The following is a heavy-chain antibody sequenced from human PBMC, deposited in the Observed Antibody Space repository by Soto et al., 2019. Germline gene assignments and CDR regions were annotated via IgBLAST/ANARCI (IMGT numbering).Heavy chain of an antibody. J-gene: IGHJ4*02. V-gene: IGHV1-69*12. CDR3: STWVPAAAAYFDY. CDR1: GGTFSSYA. CDR2: IIPIFGTA. D-gene: IGHD2-2*01. Sequence: QVQLVQSGAEVKKPGSSVKVSCKASGGTFSSYAISWVRQAPVQGLEWMGGIIPIFGTANYAQKFQGRVTITADEYTSKAYMELSSLTSEDTAVYYCSTWVPAAAAYFDYWGQGTLVTVSS.